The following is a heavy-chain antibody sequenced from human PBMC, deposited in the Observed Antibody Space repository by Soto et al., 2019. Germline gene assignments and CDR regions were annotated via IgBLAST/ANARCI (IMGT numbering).Heavy chain of an antibody. Sequence: EVQLLDSGGGLVQPGGSLRLSCAASGFTFNNYAMNWVRQAPEKGLEWVATISGTGGSTYYADSVKGRFTISRDNSKNTLYLQMNSLRVEDTAVYCCAKDRLGGNFDYWGQGTQVTVSS. CDR2: ISGTGGST. V-gene: IGHV3-23*01. J-gene: IGHJ4*02. CDR3: AKDRLGGNFDY. CDR1: GFTFNNYA.